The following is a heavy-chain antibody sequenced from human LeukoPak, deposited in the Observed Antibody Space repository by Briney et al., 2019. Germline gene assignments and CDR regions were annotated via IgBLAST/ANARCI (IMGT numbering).Heavy chain of an antibody. CDR2: INPNSGGT. V-gene: IGHV1-2*02. CDR1: GYTLTNYD. D-gene: IGHD3-22*01. J-gene: IGHJ4*02. CDR3: AREGVAVIRSPFDY. Sequence: ASVKVSCKASGYTLTNYDINWVRQAPGQGLEWMGWINPNSGGTNYAQKFQGRVTMTRDTSISTAYMELSRLRSDDTAVYYCAREGVAVIRSPFDYWGQGTLVTVSS.